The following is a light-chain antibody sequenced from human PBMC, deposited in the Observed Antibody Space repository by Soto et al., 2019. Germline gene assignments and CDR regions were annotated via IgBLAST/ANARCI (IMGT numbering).Light chain of an antibody. J-gene: IGLJ2*01. V-gene: IGLV2-14*01. Sequence: QSALTQPASVSGSPGQSITISCTGTSSDIGGYNYVSWYQQHPGKAPKLMNYDVSNRPSGVSNRFSGSKSGNTASLTISGLQAEDEADYYCSSYTSISTLDVVFGGGTKLTVL. CDR2: DVS. CDR1: SSDIGGYNY. CDR3: SSYTSISTLDVV.